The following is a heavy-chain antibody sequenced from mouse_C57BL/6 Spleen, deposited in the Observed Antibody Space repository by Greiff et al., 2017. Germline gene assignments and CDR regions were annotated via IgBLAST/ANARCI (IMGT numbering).Heavy chain of an antibody. Sequence: EVNLVESGPSLVRPSQTLSLTCTVTGFSINSDCYWIWIRQFPGNKLEYIGYTFYSGITYYNPSLESRTYITRDASKNQFSLKLSSVTTEDTATYYCARSFYYGSSGNARDYWGQGTSVTVSS. J-gene: IGHJ4*01. CDR2: TFYSGIT. CDR3: ARSFYYGSSGNARDY. CDR1: GFSINSDCY. V-gene: IGHV3-3*01. D-gene: IGHD1-1*01.